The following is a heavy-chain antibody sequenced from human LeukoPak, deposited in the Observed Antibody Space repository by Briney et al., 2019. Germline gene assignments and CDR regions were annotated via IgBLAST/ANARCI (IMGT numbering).Heavy chain of an antibody. D-gene: IGHD3-10*01. Sequence: GGSLRLSCAASGFTFSNYAMSWVRQAPGRGLEWVSAVSGSGGSTYYADSVKGRFTISRDNSKNTLYLQMNSLRAEDTAVYYCAKTANYYGSGSYYNYVDYWGQGTLVTVSS. J-gene: IGHJ4*02. V-gene: IGHV3-23*01. CDR2: VSGSGGST. CDR1: GFTFSNYA. CDR3: AKTANYYGSGSYYNYVDY.